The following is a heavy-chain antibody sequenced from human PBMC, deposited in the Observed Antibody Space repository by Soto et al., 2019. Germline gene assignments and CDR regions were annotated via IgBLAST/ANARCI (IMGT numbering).Heavy chain of an antibody. V-gene: IGHV3-23*01. Sequence: EVQLLESGGGLVQPGGSLRLSCAAPGFTFSSYAMSWVRQAPGKGLEWVSAISGSGGSTYYADSVKGRFTISRDNSKNTQYLQMNSLRAEDTAVYYCAKTRGPDDSSSWQDDAFHIWGQGTMVTVSS. CDR1: GFTFSSYA. D-gene: IGHD6-13*01. J-gene: IGHJ3*02. CDR2: ISGSGGST. CDR3: AKTRGPDDSSSWQDDAFHI.